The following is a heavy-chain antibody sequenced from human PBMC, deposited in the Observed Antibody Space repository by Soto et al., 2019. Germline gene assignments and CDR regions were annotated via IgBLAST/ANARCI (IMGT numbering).Heavy chain of an antibody. D-gene: IGHD1-26*01. J-gene: IGHJ5*02. V-gene: IGHV1-46*03. CDR1: GYTFTSYY. CDR3: ARVLGATRRYNSSDP. CDR2: INPSGGST. Sequence: EASVEVSCKASGYTFTSYYMHWVRQAPGQGLEWMGIINPSGGSTSYAQKFQGRVTMTRDTSTSTVYMELSSLRSEDTAVYYCARVLGATRRYNSSDPWGQGTLVTVSS.